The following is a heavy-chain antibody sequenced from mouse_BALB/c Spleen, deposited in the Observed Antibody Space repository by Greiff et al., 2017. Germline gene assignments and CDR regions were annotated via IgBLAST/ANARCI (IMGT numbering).Heavy chain of an antibody. J-gene: IGHJ2*01. CDR1: GFTFSSYW. Sequence: DVMLVESGGGLVQPGGSMKLSCVASGFTFSSYWMSWVRQSPEKGLEWVAEIRLKSDNYATHYAESVKGKFTISRDDSKSRLYLQRNSLRAEDTGIYYCTGGNYEGYFDYWGQGTTLTVSS. V-gene: IGHV6-6*02. D-gene: IGHD2-1*01. CDR2: IRLKSDNYAT. CDR3: TGGNYEGYFDY.